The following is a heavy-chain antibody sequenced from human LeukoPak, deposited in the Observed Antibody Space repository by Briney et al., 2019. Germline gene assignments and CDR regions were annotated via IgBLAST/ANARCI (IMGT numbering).Heavy chain of an antibody. CDR2: ISYDGSNK. CDR1: GFTFSSYA. V-gene: IGHV3-30-3*01. D-gene: IGHD3-16*01. Sequence: PGGSLRLSCAASGFTFSSYAMHWVRQAPGKGLEWVAVISYDGSNKYYADSVKGRFTISRDNSKNTLYLQMSSLTIEDTAVYYCAKEPGEGGSAFDYWGQGTLVTVYS. J-gene: IGHJ4*02. CDR3: AKEPGEGGSAFDY.